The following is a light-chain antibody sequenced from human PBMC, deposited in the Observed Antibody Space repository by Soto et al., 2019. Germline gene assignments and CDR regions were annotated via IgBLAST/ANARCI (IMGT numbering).Light chain of an antibody. CDR1: QPIRSNS. V-gene: IGKV3D-20*02. CDR2: DAS. CDR3: QQSAS. J-gene: IGKJ3*01. Sequence: EIVVTQSPATLSLSPGERATLSCRASQPIRSNSLVWYQQKPGQAPRLLIYDASSRPPGIPDRFSGSGSGTDFTLTINRLDPEDFAVYYCQQSASFGPGTKVDIK.